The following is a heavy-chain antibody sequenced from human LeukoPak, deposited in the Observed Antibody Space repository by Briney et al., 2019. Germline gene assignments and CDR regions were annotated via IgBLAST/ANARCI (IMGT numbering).Heavy chain of an antibody. J-gene: IGHJ3*02. Sequence: SETLSLTCTVSGGSISSYYWSWIRQPPGKGLEWIGSIYHSGSTYYNPSLKSRVTISVDTSKNQLSLKLTSVTAADTAVYYCASRYCSGGSCYVDDAFDIWGQGTMVTVSS. D-gene: IGHD2-15*01. V-gene: IGHV4-59*08. CDR1: GGSISSYY. CDR3: ASRYCSGGSCYVDDAFDI. CDR2: IYHSGST.